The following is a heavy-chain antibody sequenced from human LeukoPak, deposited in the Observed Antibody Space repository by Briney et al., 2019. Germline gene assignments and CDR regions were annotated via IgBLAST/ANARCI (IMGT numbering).Heavy chain of an antibody. CDR3: AGGRGSGWYY. Sequence: PSETLSLTCTVSGGSISSYHWSWIRQPPGKGLEWIGESNYSGSTNYNPSLKSRVTISVDTSKNQFSLKVTSVTAADTAVYYCAGGRGSGWYYWGHGTLVTVSS. J-gene: IGHJ4*01. D-gene: IGHD6-19*01. CDR1: GGSISSYH. V-gene: IGHV4-34*01. CDR2: SNYSGST.